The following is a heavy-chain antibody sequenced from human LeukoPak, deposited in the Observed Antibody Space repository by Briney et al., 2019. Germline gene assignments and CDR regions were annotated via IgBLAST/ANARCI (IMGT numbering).Heavy chain of an antibody. J-gene: IGHJ4*02. CDR3: ARDRWYYDSSGLDY. V-gene: IGHV3-53*01. CDR2: IYSGGST. CDR1: GFTVSSNY. D-gene: IGHD3-22*01. Sequence: SGGSLRLSCAASGFTVSSNYMSWVRQAPGKGLEWVSVIYSGGSTYYADSVKGRFTISRDNSKNTLYLQMNSLRAEDTAVYYCARDRWYYDSSGLDYWGQGTLVTVSS.